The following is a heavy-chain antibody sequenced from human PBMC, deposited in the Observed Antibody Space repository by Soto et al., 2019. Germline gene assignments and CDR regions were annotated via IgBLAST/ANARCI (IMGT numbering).Heavy chain of an antibody. Sequence: GESLKISCKGSGFNFSTYWIGWVRQMPGKGLEWMGIIYPGDSDTRYNPSFQGQVAISADKSISTAYLQWSSLKASDTAMYYCARQDSYYYYYGLDVWGQGTTVTVSS. CDR3: ARQDSYYYYYGLDV. V-gene: IGHV5-51*01. CDR1: GFNFSTYW. J-gene: IGHJ6*02. CDR2: IYPGDSDT.